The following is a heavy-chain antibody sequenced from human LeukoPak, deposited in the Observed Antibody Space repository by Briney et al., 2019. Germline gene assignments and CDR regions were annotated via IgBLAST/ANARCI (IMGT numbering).Heavy chain of an antibody. J-gene: IGHJ4*02. V-gene: IGHV1-24*01. CDR1: GYTLTELS. CDR2: FDPEDGET. CDR3: ATTDTAMVDASLDY. Sequence: GASVKVSCKVSGYTLTELSMHWVRQAPGKGLEWMGSFDPEDGETIYAQKFQGRVTMTEDTSTDTAYMELSSLRSEDTAVYYCATTDTAMVDASLDYWGQGTLVTVSS. D-gene: IGHD5-18*01.